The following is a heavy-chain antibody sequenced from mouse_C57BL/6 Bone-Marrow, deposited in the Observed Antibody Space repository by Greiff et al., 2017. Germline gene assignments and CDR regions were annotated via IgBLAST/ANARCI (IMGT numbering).Heavy chain of an antibody. CDR1: GFNIKDDY. CDR3: TTGYYGSSFLAY. Sequence: EFQLQQSGAELVRPGASVKLSCTASGFNIKDDYMHWVKQRPEQGLEWIGWIDPENGDTEYASKFQGKAPITADTSSNTAYLQLSSLTSEDTAVYYCTTGYYGSSFLAYWGQGTLVTVSA. CDR2: IDPENGDT. J-gene: IGHJ3*01. V-gene: IGHV14-4*01. D-gene: IGHD1-1*01.